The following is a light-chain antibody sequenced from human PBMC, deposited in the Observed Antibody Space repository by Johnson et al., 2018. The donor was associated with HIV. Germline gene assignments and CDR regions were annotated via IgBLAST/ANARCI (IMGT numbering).Light chain of an antibody. CDR2: ENN. CDR3: GTWDSSLSAPYV. V-gene: IGLV1-51*02. CDR1: RSNTGRNY. J-gene: IGLJ1*01. Sequence: QSVLTQPPSVSAAPGQKVTIYCSGSRSNTGRNYASWYQQLPGTAPKLLIYENNKRPSGIPDRFSGSKSGTAATLGITGLQTGDEADYYCGTWDSSLSAPYVFGPGTEVTVL.